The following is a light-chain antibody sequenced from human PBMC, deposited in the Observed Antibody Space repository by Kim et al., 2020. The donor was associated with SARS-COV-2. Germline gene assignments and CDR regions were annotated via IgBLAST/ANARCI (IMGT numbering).Light chain of an antibody. J-gene: IGLJ3*02. V-gene: IGLV1-44*01. CDR1: SSNIGSNV. CDR2: SND. CDR3: VAWDDSLNGSV. Sequence: GQRVTISCSGSSSNIGSNVLNWYQQLPGTAPKLLIYSNDYRPSGVPDRFSGSKSGTSASLAISGLQSEDEADYYCVAWDDSLNGSVFGGGTQLTVL.